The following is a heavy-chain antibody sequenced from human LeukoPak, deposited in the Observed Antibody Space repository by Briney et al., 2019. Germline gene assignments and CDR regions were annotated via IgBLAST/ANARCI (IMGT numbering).Heavy chain of an antibody. Sequence: GGSLRLSCAASGFTFRSYAMHWVRQAPGKGLEWVAVISHDGSNKYYADSVKGRFTISRDNSKNTLYLQMNSLRAEDTAVYYCARDQGQGSLWFGDASRYNWFDPWGQGTLVTVSS. D-gene: IGHD3-10*01. CDR1: GFTFRSYA. V-gene: IGHV3-30-3*01. J-gene: IGHJ5*02. CDR2: ISHDGSNK. CDR3: ARDQGQGSLWFGDASRYNWFDP.